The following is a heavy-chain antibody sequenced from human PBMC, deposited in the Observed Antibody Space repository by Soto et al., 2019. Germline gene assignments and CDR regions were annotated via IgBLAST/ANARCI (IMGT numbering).Heavy chain of an antibody. CDR1: GGSISSYY. Sequence: PSETLSLTCTVSGGSISSYYWSWIRQPPGKGLEWIGYIYYSGSTNYNPSLKSRVTISVDTSKNQFSLKLSSVTAADTAVYYCASRSRGELSVGFTHWGQGTLVTVSS. D-gene: IGHD3-16*02. CDR2: IYYSGST. CDR3: ASRSRGELSVGFTH. V-gene: IGHV4-59*08. J-gene: IGHJ4*02.